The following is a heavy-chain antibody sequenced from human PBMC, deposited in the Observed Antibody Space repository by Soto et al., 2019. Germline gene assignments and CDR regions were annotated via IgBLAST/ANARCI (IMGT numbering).Heavy chain of an antibody. Sequence: VQLVQSGAEVKKPGASVKVSCKASGYTFSNYEMNWVRQAPGKGLEWVSYISSSGSTIYYADSVKGRFTISSDNAKNSLYLQMNSLRAEDTAVYYCARATSCYYWGQGTLVTVSS. D-gene: IGHD2-2*01. CDR2: ISSSGSTI. CDR3: ARATSCYY. CDR1: GYTFSNYE. J-gene: IGHJ4*02. V-gene: IGHV3-48*03.